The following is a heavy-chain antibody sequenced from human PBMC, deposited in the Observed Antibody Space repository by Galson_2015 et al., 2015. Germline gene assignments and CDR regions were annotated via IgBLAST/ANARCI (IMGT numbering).Heavy chain of an antibody. Sequence: SLRLSCAASGFTFSSYSMNWVRQAPGKGLEWVSSISSSSSYIYYADSVKGRFTISRDNAKNSLYLQMNSLRAEDTAVYYCARDPPPVRITMIVVVNYSMDVWGQGTTVTVSS. CDR2: ISSSSSYI. CDR1: GFTFSSYS. J-gene: IGHJ6*02. V-gene: IGHV3-21*01. D-gene: IGHD3-22*01. CDR3: ARDPPPVRITMIVVVNYSMDV.